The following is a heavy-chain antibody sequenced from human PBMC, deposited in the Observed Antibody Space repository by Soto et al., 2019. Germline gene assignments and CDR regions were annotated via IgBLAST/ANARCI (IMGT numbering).Heavy chain of an antibody. CDR1: GFTFSSYA. V-gene: IGHV3-30-3*01. J-gene: IGHJ6*02. Sequence: QVQLVESGGGVVQPGRSPRLSCAASGFTFSSYAMHWVRQAPGKGLEWVAVISYDGSNKYYADSVKGRFTISRDNSKNTLYLQMNSLRAEDTAVYYCARDLGDTAMVIPFYYYYYGMDVWGQGTTVTVSS. D-gene: IGHD5-18*01. CDR3: ARDLGDTAMVIPFYYYYYGMDV. CDR2: ISYDGSNK.